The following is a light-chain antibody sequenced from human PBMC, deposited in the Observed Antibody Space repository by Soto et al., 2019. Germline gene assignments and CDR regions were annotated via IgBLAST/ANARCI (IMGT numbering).Light chain of an antibody. CDR3: QQYGSS. J-gene: IGKJ4*01. CDR1: QSVSSSY. V-gene: IGKV3-20*01. Sequence: EIVLTQSPGTQSLSPGERATLSFRASQSVSSSYLAWYQQKPGQAPRLLIYGASSRATGIPDRFSGSGSGTDFTLTISRLEPEDFAVYYCQQYGSSFGGGTKVEIK. CDR2: GAS.